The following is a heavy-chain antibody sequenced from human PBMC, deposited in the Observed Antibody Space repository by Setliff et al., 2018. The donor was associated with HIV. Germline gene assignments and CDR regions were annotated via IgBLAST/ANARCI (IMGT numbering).Heavy chain of an antibody. CDR1: GGSISSGSHY. CDR3: ARGLWFGGSYWFDP. CDR2: IYSSGST. J-gene: IGHJ5*02. V-gene: IGHV4-61*02. Sequence: SETLSLTCTVSGGSISSGSHYWNWVRQSAGKGLEWIGRIYSSGSTNYNPSLKSRVTMSIDTSKNQFSLKLSSVTAADTAVYYCARGLWFGGSYWFDPWGQGTLVTVSS. D-gene: IGHD3-10*01.